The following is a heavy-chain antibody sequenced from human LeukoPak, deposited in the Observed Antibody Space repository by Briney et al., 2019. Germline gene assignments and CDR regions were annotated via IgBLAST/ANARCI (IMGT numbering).Heavy chain of an antibody. J-gene: IGHJ4*02. Sequence: GGSLRLSCAASGFTFSSYAMSWVRQAPGKGLEWVSAISASGGTTYYADSVKGRFTISRDNSKNTLYLQMNSLRAEDTAVYYCARDSGWYPVDYWGQGTLVTVSS. CDR3: ARDSGWYPVDY. CDR2: ISASGGTT. V-gene: IGHV3-23*01. CDR1: GFTFSSYA. D-gene: IGHD6-19*01.